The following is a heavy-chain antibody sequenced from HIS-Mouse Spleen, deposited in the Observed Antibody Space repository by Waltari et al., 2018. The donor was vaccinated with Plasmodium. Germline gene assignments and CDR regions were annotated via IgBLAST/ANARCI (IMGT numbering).Heavy chain of an antibody. Sequence: QVQLVQSGAEVKKPGASVKVSCPASGYPFTGYYLPGVRPAHAHGLEWMGWINPNSGGTNYAQKFQGRVTMTRDTSISTAYMELSRLRSDDTAVYYCARVLGYKAAAGTFVEYFQHWGQGTLVTVSS. D-gene: IGHD6-13*01. J-gene: IGHJ1*01. CDR1: GYPFTGYY. CDR3: ARVLGYKAAAGTFVEYFQH. V-gene: IGHV1-2*02. CDR2: INPNSGGT.